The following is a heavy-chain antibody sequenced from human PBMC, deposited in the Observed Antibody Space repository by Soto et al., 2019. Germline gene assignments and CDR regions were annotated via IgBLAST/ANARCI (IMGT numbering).Heavy chain of an antibody. D-gene: IGHD3-22*01. CDR3: ARDPKYYYDSSGYPWFDP. Sequence: SVKVSCKASGGTFSSYTISWVRQAPGQGLEWMGRIIPILGIANYAQKFQGRVTITADKSTSTAYMELSSLRSEDTAVYYCARDPKYYYDSSGYPWFDPWGQGTLVTVSS. V-gene: IGHV1-69*04. CDR1: GGTFSSYT. CDR2: IIPILGIA. J-gene: IGHJ5*02.